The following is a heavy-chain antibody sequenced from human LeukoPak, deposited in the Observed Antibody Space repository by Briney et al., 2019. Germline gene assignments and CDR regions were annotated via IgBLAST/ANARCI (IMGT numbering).Heavy chain of an antibody. Sequence: SETLSLTCAVYGGPFSGYYWSWICQPPGKGLEWIGEINHSGSTNYNPSLKSRVTISVDTSKNQFSLKLSSVTAADTAVYYCARTPYRGYSGYRLRYFDYWGQGTLVTVSS. J-gene: IGHJ4*02. CDR1: GGPFSGYY. D-gene: IGHD5-12*01. CDR3: ARTPYRGYSGYRLRYFDY. V-gene: IGHV4-34*01. CDR2: INHSGST.